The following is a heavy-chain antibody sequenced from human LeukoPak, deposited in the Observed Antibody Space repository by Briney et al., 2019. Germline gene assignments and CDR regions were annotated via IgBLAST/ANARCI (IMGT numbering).Heavy chain of an antibody. CDR1: GYTFTDHY. Sequence: ASVKVSCKALGYTFTDHYFHWLRQAPGQGIEWMGWINPNSGGTNYAQKFQGRVTMTRDTSISTAYMELSSLRSDDTAVYYCARLGFCSGGSCYPLGYWGQGTMVTVSS. V-gene: IGHV1-2*02. J-gene: IGHJ4*02. D-gene: IGHD2-15*01. CDR3: ARLGFCSGGSCYPLGY. CDR2: INPNSGGT.